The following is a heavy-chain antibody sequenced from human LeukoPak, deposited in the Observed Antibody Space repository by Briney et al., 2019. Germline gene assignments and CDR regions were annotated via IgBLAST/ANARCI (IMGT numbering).Heavy chain of an antibody. Sequence: SETLSLTCTVSDGSITNYDWSWVRQPPGKGPEFIGYIHYSGTANYNPSLKSRVTISVDTSRDQFFLKLTSVTAADTAVYYCGYSAMVPYFDYGGQGTLVTVSS. CDR2: IHYSGTA. V-gene: IGHV4-59*01. D-gene: IGHD5-18*01. J-gene: IGHJ4*02. CDR1: DGSITNYD. CDR3: GYSAMVPYFDY.